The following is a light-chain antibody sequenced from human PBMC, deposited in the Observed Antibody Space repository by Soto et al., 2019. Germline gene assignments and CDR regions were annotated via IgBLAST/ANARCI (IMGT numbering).Light chain of an antibody. CDR1: SCDVGGYNY. CDR3: SSYAGSNSYV. J-gene: IGLJ1*01. Sequence: QSVLTQPPSASGSPGQSVTISCTGTSCDVGGYNYVSWYQQHPGKAPKFIIYDVSKRPSGVPDRFSGSKSGNTASLTVSGLQAEDEADYYCSSYAGSNSYVFGTGTKLTVL. CDR2: DVS. V-gene: IGLV2-8*01.